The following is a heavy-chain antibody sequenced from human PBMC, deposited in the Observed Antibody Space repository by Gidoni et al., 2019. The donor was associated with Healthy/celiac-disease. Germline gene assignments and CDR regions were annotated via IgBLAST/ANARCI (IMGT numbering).Heavy chain of an antibody. J-gene: IGHJ3*02. Sequence: QVQLQQWGAGLLKPSETLSLTCAVYGGSFSGYYWSLIRQPPGKGLEWIGEINHSGSTNYNPSLKSRVTISVDTSKNQFSLKLSSVTAADTAVYYCASSPPSKGRAFDIWGQGTMVTVSS. CDR3: ASSPPSKGRAFDI. V-gene: IGHV4-34*01. D-gene: IGHD4-4*01. CDR2: INHSGST. CDR1: GGSFSGYY.